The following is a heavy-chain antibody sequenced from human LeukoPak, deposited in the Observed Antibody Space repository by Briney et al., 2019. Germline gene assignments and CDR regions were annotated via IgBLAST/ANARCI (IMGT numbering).Heavy chain of an antibody. J-gene: IGHJ4*02. V-gene: IGHV5-51*01. D-gene: IGHD6-19*01. Sequence: GESLKISCQGSGYIFTDYWIGWVRQLPGKGLEWMAIIYCDGSKTRYSPSFESQVTISVDKSINTAYLQWSSLKASDTAMYYCARPMGYSSGIAIGYWGQGTLVTVSS. CDR1: GYIFTDYW. CDR3: ARPMGYSSGIAIGY. CDR2: IYCDGSKT.